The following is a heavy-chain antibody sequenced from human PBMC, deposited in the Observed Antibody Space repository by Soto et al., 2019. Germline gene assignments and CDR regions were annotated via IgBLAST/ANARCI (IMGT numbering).Heavy chain of an antibody. CDR1: GGTFSSYA. Sequence: SVKVSCKASGGTFSSYAISWVRQAPGQGLEWMGGIIPIFGTANYAQKFQGRVTITADESTSTAYMGLSSLRSEDTAVYYCARGGQGVPAAIVYYGMDVWGKGTTVTVSS. V-gene: IGHV1-69*13. J-gene: IGHJ6*04. CDR2: IIPIFGTA. D-gene: IGHD2-2*01. CDR3: ARGGQGVPAAIVYYGMDV.